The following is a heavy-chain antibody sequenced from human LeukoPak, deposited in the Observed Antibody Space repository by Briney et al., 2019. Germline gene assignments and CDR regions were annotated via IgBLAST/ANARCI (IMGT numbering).Heavy chain of an antibody. Sequence: GGSLRLSCAASGFTFRNYGMHGVRQATGKGLEWGSFIWSDGNNRFYADSVKGRFTISRDNSKNMLYLQMDTLRAEDTALYYCAKDPGASVSGFYMDVWGKGTTVIVSS. CDR1: GFTFRNYG. D-gene: IGHD2-8*02. J-gene: IGHJ6*03. CDR3: AKDPGASVSGFYMDV. CDR2: IWSDGNNR. V-gene: IGHV3-30*02.